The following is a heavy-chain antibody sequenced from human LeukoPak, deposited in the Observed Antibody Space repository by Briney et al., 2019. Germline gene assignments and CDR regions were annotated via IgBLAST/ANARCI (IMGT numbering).Heavy chain of an antibody. J-gene: IGHJ6*02. CDR3: AALGVRGVINYYYGMDV. Sequence: SVKVSCKASGGTFSSYAISWVRQAPGQGLEWMGGIIPIFGTANYAQKFQGRVTITADESTSAAYMELSSLRSEDTAVYYCAALGVRGVINYYYGMDVWGQGTTVTVSS. D-gene: IGHD3-10*01. CDR2: IIPIFGTA. V-gene: IGHV1-69*13. CDR1: GGTFSSYA.